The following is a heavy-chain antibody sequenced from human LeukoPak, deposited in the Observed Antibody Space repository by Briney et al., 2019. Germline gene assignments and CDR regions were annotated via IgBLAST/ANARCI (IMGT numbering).Heavy chain of an antibody. V-gene: IGHV4-31*03. CDR3: ARVPVTTAAFDI. CDR1: GGSISSGGYY. CDR2: IYYSGST. Sequence: SETLSLTCTVSGGSISSGGYYWSWIRQHLGKGLEWIGYIYYSGSTYYNPSLKSRVTISVDTSKNQFSLKLSSVTAADTAVYYCARVPVTTAAFDIWGQGTMVTVSS. D-gene: IGHD4-11*01. J-gene: IGHJ3*02.